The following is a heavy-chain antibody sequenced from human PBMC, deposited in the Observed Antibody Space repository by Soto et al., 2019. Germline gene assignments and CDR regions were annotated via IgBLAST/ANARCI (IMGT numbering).Heavy chain of an antibody. Sequence: QVQLVQSGAEVKKPGSSVKVSCKASGGTFSSYAISWVRQAPGQGLEWMGGIIPIFGTANYTQKFQGRVTITADESTSTDYMELSSLRSEDTAVYYCARLSMVRGVITDDFDYWGQGTLVTVSS. CDR3: ARLSMVRGVITDDFDY. J-gene: IGHJ4*02. D-gene: IGHD3-10*01. V-gene: IGHV1-69*01. CDR1: GGTFSSYA. CDR2: IIPIFGTA.